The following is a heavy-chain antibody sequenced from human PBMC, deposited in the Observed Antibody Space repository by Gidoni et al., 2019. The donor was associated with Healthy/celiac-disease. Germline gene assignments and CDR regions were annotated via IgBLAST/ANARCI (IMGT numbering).Heavy chain of an antibody. D-gene: IGHD3-22*01. J-gene: IGHJ3*02. Sequence: QVQLQQWGAGLLKPSETLSLTCAVYGGSFSGYYWSWIRQPPGKGLEWIGEINHSGSTNYNPSLKSRVTISVDTSKNQFSLKLSSVTAADTAVYYCASLLAYYYDSSGNDAFDIWGQGTMVTVSS. CDR2: INHSGST. CDR1: GGSFSGYY. CDR3: ASLLAYYYDSSGNDAFDI. V-gene: IGHV4-34*01.